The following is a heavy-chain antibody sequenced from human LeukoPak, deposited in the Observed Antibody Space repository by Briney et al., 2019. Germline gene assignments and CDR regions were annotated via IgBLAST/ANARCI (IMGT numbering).Heavy chain of an antibody. Sequence: GGSLRLSCAASGFTFSSYWMHWVRQAPGKGLVWVSRINSDGSSTNYADSVKGRFTISRDNAKNTLFLQMNSLRAEDTAVYYCAKEVEWPHYGMDVWGQGTTVTVSS. CDR2: INSDGSST. CDR3: AKEVEWPHYGMDV. D-gene: IGHD3-3*01. J-gene: IGHJ6*02. V-gene: IGHV3-74*01. CDR1: GFTFSSYW.